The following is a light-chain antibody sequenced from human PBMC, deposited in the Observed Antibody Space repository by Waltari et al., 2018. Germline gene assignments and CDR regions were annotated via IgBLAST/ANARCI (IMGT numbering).Light chain of an antibody. CDR3: QQLNSYPRT. CDR1: PGISSY. J-gene: IGKJ1*01. CDR2: AAS. V-gene: IGKV1-9*01. Sequence: DIQLTQSPSFLSVSVGDRVTITCRASPGISSYLAWYQQKPGKAPKLLIYAASTLQSGVPSMFSGSGSGTEFTLTISSLQPEDFATYYCQQLNSYPRTFGQGTKVEIK.